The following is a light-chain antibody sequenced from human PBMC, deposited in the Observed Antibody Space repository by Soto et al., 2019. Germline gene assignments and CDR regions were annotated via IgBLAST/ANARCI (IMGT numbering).Light chain of an antibody. Sequence: DIQMTQSPSSLSASVGDTVTITCWASQAISNNLAWYQQKPGKAPQLLIYGASTLQSGVPSRFSGSGSGTDFTLSISGLQPEDVATYYCQKYNSAPHTFGQGTKLEIK. CDR3: QKYNSAPHT. V-gene: IGKV1-27*01. J-gene: IGKJ2*01. CDR2: GAS. CDR1: QAISNN.